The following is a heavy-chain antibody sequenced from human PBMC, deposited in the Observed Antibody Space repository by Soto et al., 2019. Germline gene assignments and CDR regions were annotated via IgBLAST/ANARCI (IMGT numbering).Heavy chain of an antibody. CDR3: AKDLTPSEIRIAAAGTFDY. CDR1: GFTFDDYA. J-gene: IGHJ4*02. D-gene: IGHD6-13*01. CDR2: ISWNSGSI. Sequence: SGGGLVQPGRSLRLSCAASGFTFDDYAMHWVRQAPGKGLERVSGISWNSGSIGYADSVKGRFTISRDNAKNSLYLQMNSLRAEDTALYYCAKDLTPSEIRIAAAGTFDYWGPGTLVTVSS. V-gene: IGHV3-9*01.